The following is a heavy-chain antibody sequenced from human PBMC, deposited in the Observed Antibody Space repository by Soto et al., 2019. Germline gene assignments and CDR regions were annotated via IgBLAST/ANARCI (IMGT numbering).Heavy chain of an antibody. CDR2: ISSDGSRK. V-gene: IGHV3-30*18. Sequence: QVQLVESGGGVVHSGRSLRLSCIASGFTFSNYGIHWVRQGPGKGLEWVAFISSDGSRKLYADSVEGRCTISRDTSRTTVFVVLNSLRVEDTAVYLCAKGLLGHYYALDVWGHGTAVTV. CDR3: AKGLLGHYYALDV. J-gene: IGHJ6*02. CDR1: GFTFSNYG.